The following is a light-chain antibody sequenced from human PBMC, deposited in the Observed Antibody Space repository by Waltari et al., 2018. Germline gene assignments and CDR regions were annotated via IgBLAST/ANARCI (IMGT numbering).Light chain of an antibody. CDR2: GAS. Sequence: DIVLTQSPGTLSLSPGERATLSCRASQGVRGSLAWYQQKAGQAPRLLIYGASSRATGIPDRFSGSGSGTDFSLTISRLEPEDFAVYYCQHYVRLPATFGQGTKVEI. J-gene: IGKJ1*01. CDR1: QGVRGS. V-gene: IGKV3-20*01. CDR3: QHYVRLPAT.